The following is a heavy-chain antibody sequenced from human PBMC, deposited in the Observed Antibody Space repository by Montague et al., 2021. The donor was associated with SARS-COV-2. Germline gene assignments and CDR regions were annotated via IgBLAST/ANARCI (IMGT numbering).Heavy chain of an antibody. Sequence: SETLSLTCAVYGGPFSGYYWSWIRQPPGKGLEWIGEIGPSGSTGYNASLKSRVTMSADTSKNQFPLRLTSVTAADTAMYYCARGRHDITMIVVVIAAAEFHFDYWGQGILVTVSS. CDR2: IGPSGST. CDR3: ARGRHDITMIVVVIAAAEFHFDY. J-gene: IGHJ4*02. V-gene: IGHV4-34*01. CDR1: GGPFSGYY. D-gene: IGHD3-22*01.